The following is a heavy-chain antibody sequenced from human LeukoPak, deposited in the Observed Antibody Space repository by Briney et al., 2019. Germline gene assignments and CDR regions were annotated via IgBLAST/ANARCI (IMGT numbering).Heavy chain of an antibody. CDR2: IKQDGSEK. D-gene: IGHD3-3*01. CDR1: GFTFSSYW. J-gene: IGHJ4*02. V-gene: IGHV3-7*01. Sequence: GGSLSLSCAASGFTFSSYWMSWVRQAPGKGLEWVANIKQDGSEKYYVDSVKGRFTISRDNAKNSLYLQMNSLRAEDTAVYYCARVSYYDFWSGTIHYFDYWGQGTLVTVSS. CDR3: ARVSYYDFWSGTIHYFDY.